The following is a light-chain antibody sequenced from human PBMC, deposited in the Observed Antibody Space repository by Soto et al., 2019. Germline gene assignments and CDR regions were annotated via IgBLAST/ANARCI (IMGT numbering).Light chain of an antibody. CDR2: DTS. CDR1: QSINNF. V-gene: IGKV3-11*01. Sequence: EIVLTQSPATLSLSPGERATLSCRASQSINNFLAWYQQRPGQAPRLLIYDTSIGASGIPPRFSGSGSGTDFTLTISSLEPEDFAVYYCQQRNFRPDITFGGGTKVEIK. J-gene: IGKJ4*01. CDR3: QQRNFRPDIT.